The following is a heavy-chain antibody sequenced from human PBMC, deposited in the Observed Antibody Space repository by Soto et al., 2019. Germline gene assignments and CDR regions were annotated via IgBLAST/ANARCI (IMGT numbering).Heavy chain of an antibody. CDR2: ISSSSSTI. Sequence: EVQLVESGGGLVQPGGYLRLSCAASGFTFSSYSMNWVRQAPGKGLEWVSYISSSSSTIYYADSVKGRFTISRDNAKNSLYLQMNSLRDEDTAVYYCARDSPYSSSWYDLNWFDPWGQGTLVTVSS. CDR3: ARDSPYSSSWYDLNWFDP. D-gene: IGHD6-13*01. V-gene: IGHV3-48*02. CDR1: GFTFSSYS. J-gene: IGHJ5*02.